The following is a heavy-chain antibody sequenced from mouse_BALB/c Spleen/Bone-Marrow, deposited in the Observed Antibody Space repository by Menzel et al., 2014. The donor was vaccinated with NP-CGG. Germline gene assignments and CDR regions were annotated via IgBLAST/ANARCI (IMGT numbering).Heavy chain of an antibody. CDR2: INPSNGRT. J-gene: IGHJ4*01. Sequence: QVQLQQPGAELVKPGASVKLSCKASGYTFTSYWMHWVKQRPGQGLEWIGEINPSNGRTNYNEKFKSKATLTVDKSSSTAYMQLSSLTSEDSEVYYCARGGHDFSLDYWGQGTSVTVSS. V-gene: IGHV1S81*02. CDR1: GYTFTSYW. CDR3: ARGGHDFSLDY. D-gene: IGHD2-4*01.